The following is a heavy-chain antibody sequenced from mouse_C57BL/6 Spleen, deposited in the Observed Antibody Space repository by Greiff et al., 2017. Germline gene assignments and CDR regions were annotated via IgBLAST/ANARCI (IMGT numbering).Heavy chain of an antibody. CDR1: GYAFSSSW. V-gene: IGHV1-82*01. CDR2: IYPGDGDT. CDR3: ARLNGGWFAY. Sequence: VQLQEPGPELVKPGASVKISCKASGYAFSSSWMNWVKQRPGKGLEWIGRIYPGDGDTNYNGKFKGKATLTADKSSSTAYMQLSSLTSEDSAVYFGARLNGGWFAYWGQGTLVTVSA. J-gene: IGHJ3*01.